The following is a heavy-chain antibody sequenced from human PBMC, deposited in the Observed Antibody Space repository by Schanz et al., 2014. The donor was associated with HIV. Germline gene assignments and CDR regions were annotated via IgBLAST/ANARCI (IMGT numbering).Heavy chain of an antibody. CDR2: ISYDGNNQ. CDR3: AKGSGWLRLRIDY. J-gene: IGHJ4*02. D-gene: IGHD5-12*01. CDR1: GFTFTSYG. V-gene: IGHV3-30*18. Sequence: QVQLVESGGAVAQPGKSLTLACAASGFTFTSYGLHWVRQAPGKGLEWVAAISYDGNNQFYADSVKGRFTISRDNSKNTLFLQMNSLRVEDTAIYYCAKGSGWLRLRIDYWGQGTLVTVSS.